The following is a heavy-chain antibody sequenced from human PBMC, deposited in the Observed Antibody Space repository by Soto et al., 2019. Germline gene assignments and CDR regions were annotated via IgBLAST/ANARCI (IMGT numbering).Heavy chain of an antibody. J-gene: IGHJ3*02. D-gene: IGHD1-26*01. CDR1: GFTFSSYG. CDR2: IWYDGSNK. CDR3: ARDFETSRSPGELDGGATDAFDI. Sequence: PGGSLRLSCAASGFTFSSYGMHWVRQAPGKGLEWVAVIWYDGSNKYYADSVKGRFTISRDNSKNTLYLQMNSLRAEDTAVYYCARDFETSRSPGELDGGATDAFDIWGQGTMVTVSS. V-gene: IGHV3-33*01.